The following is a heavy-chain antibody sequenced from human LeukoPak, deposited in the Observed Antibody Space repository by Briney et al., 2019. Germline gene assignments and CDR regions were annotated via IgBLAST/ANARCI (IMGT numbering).Heavy chain of an antibody. Sequence: PGGSLRLSCAASGFTFSSYDMHWVRQPIRKGLEWVSTIGAAGEMFYPGSVKGRFTVSRDDAKNSMYLQMSSLRAGDTAVYYCVRRLRGWSSGFDYWDQGIPVTVSS. CDR3: VRRLRGWSSGFDY. CDR1: GFTFSSYD. CDR2: IGAAGEM. D-gene: IGHD6-19*01. J-gene: IGHJ4*02. V-gene: IGHV3-13*04.